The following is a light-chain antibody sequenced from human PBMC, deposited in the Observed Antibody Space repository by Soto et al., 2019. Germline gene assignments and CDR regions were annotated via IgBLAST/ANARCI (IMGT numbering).Light chain of an antibody. CDR3: QQYDNLPSIT. J-gene: IGKJ5*01. V-gene: IGKV1-33*01. CDR1: QDISNY. Sequence: DIQMTQSPSSLSASVGDRVTITCQASQDISNYLNWYQQKPGKAPKLLIYDASNLETGVPSRFSGSGSGTDFTFYISSLQAEDIATYYCQQYDNLPSITFGQGTRLEIK. CDR2: DAS.